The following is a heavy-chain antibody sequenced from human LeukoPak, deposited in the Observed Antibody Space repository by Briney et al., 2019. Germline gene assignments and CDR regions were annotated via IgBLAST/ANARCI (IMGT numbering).Heavy chain of an antibody. D-gene: IGHD2-21*02. V-gene: IGHV4-34*01. CDR1: GGSFSGYY. CDR2: INHSGST. CDR3: AREVTGNWFDP. J-gene: IGHJ5*02. Sequence: SETLSLTCAVYGGSFSGYYWSWIRQPPGKGLEWIGEINHSGSTNYNPSLKSRVTISVDTSKNQFSLKLSPVTAADTAVYYCAREVTGNWFDPWGQGTLVTVSS.